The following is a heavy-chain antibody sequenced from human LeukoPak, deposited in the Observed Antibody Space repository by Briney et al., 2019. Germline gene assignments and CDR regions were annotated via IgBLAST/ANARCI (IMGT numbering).Heavy chain of an antibody. CDR3: ARVRSSGWYDWFDP. CDR2: INAGNGNT. Sequence: ASVTVSCKASGYTFTSYAMHWVRQAPGQRLEWMGWINAGNGNTKYSQKFQGRVTITRDTSASTAYMELSSLRSEDTAVYYCARVRSSGWYDWFDPWGQGTLVTVSS. V-gene: IGHV1-3*01. CDR1: GYTFTSYA. D-gene: IGHD6-19*01. J-gene: IGHJ5*02.